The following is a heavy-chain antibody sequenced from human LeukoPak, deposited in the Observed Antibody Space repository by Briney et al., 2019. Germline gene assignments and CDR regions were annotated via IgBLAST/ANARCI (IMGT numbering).Heavy chain of an antibody. D-gene: IGHD3-10*01. J-gene: IGHJ6*04. CDR3: ARDPKGSSDV. CDR2: IYYSGST. V-gene: IGHV4-59*01. CDR1: GGSISSYY. Sequence: SETLSLTCTVSGGSISSYYWSWIRQPPGKGLEWIGYIYYSGSTNYNPSLKSRVTISVDTSKNQFSLKLSSVTAADTAVYYCARDPKGSSDVWGKGTTVTVSS.